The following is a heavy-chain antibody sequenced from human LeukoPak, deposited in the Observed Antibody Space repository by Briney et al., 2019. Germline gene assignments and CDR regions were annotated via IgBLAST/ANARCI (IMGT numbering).Heavy chain of an antibody. CDR3: AKDMGAVAGAIDY. CDR2: ISWNSGSI. CDR1: GFTFDDYA. D-gene: IGHD6-19*01. V-gene: IGHV3-9*03. J-gene: IGHJ4*02. Sequence: PGGSLRLSCAASGFTFDDYAMHWVRQAPGKGLEWVSGISWNSGSIGYADSVKGRFTISRDNAKNSLYLQMNSLRAEDMALYYCAKDMGAVAGAIDYWGQGTLVTVSS.